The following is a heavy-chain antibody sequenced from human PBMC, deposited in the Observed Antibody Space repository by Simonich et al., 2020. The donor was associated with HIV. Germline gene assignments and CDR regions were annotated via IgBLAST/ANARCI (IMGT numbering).Heavy chain of an antibody. V-gene: IGHV4-34*01. J-gene: IGHJ4*02. CDR3: ASCGGDCYHFDY. Sequence: QVQLQQWGAGLLKPSETLSLTCAVYGGSFMGYYWSWHRQPPGKGLGWIGEINHSRSTNYNPSLKSRVTISVDTSKNQFSLKLSSVTAADTAVYYCASCGGDCYHFDYWGQGTLVTVSS. D-gene: IGHD2-21*02. CDR2: INHSRST. CDR1: GGSFMGYY.